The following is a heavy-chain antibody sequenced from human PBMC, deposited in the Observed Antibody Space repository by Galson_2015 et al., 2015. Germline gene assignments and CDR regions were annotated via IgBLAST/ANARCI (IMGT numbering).Heavy chain of an antibody. D-gene: IGHD3-10*01. J-gene: IGHJ4*02. CDR1: GGSISSSNW. CDR2: IYHSGST. V-gene: IGHV4-4*02. Sequence: LSLTCAVSGGSISSSNWWSWVRQPPGKGLEWIGEIYHSGSTNYNPSLKSRVTISVDKSKNQFSLKLSSVTAADTAVYYCARFYYYGSGSYPYWGQGTLVTVSS. CDR3: ARFYYYGSGSYPY.